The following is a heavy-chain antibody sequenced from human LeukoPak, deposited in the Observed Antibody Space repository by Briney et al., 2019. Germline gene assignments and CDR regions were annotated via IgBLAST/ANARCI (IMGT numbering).Heavy chain of an antibody. D-gene: IGHD5-12*01. V-gene: IGHV3-7*01. J-gene: IGHJ4*02. CDR1: GFTFSSYS. CDR3: ARKEWLLGFDY. CDR2: IKQDGSEK. Sequence: GGSLRLSCAASGFTFSSYSMNWVRQAPGKGLEWVANIKQDGSEKYYVDSVKGRFTISRDNAKNSLYLQMNSLRAEDTAVYYCARKEWLLGFDYWGQGTLVTVSS.